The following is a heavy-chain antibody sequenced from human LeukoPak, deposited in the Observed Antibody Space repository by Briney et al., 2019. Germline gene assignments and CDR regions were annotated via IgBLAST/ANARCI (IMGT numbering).Heavy chain of an antibody. CDR2: ISSSSSTI. CDR1: GFTFSSYS. CDR3: ARDLSSMTIFGVVTAFDY. Sequence: GGSLRLSCAASGFTFSSYSMNWVRQAPGKGLEWVSYISSSSSTIYYADSVKGRFTISRDNAKNSLYLQMNSLRAEDTAVYYCARDLSSMTIFGVVTAFDYWGQGTLVTVSS. J-gene: IGHJ4*02. D-gene: IGHD3-3*01. V-gene: IGHV3-48*01.